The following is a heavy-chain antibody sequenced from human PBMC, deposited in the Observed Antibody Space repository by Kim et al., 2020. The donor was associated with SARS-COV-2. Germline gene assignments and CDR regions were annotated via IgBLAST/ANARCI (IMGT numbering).Heavy chain of an antibody. V-gene: IGHV3-11*06. CDR2: ISTSSSYT. CDR3: ARDGAWWESPPGRYFDY. CDR1: GFTFSDYY. Sequence: GGSLRLSCAASGFTFSDYYMSWIRQAPGKGLEWVSYISTSSSYTNYADSVRGRFTISRDNAKNSLYLQMNSLRAEDTAVYYCARDGAWWESPPGRYFDYWGQGTLVTVSS. D-gene: IGHD1-26*01. J-gene: IGHJ4*02.